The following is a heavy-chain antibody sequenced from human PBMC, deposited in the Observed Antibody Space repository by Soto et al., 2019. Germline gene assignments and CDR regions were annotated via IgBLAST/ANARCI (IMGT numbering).Heavy chain of an antibody. CDR2: INHSGST. Sequence: QVQLQQWGAGLLKPSETLSLTCAVYGGSFSGYYWSWIRQPPGKGLEWIGEINHSGSTNYNPSLKSRVTISVDTSKTQFSLKLSSVTAADTAVYYCARGLVGVPAAIFGVGYYYYGMDVWGLGTTVTVSS. D-gene: IGHD2-2*01. J-gene: IGHJ6*02. V-gene: IGHV4-34*01. CDR1: GGSFSGYY. CDR3: ARGLVGVPAAIFGVGYYYYGMDV.